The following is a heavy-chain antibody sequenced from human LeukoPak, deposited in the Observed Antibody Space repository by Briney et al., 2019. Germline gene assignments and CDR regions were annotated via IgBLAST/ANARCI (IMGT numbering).Heavy chain of an antibody. V-gene: IGHV3-21*01. Sequence: GGSLRLSCAASGFTFSSYSMNWVRQAPGKGLEWVSSISSSSSYIYYADSVKGRFTISSDNAKNSLYLQMNSLRAEDTAVYYCARVCGGDCYSPSSAFDIWGQGTMVTVSS. CDR2: ISSSSSYI. J-gene: IGHJ3*02. CDR3: ARVCGGDCYSPSSAFDI. CDR1: GFTFSSYS. D-gene: IGHD2-21*02.